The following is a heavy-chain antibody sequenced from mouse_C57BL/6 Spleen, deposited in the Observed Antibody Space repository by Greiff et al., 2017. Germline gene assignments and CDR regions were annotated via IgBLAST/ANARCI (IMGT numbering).Heavy chain of an antibody. CDR1: GYTFTSYW. V-gene: IGHV1-7*01. CDR2: INPSSGYT. CDR3: ASQVDNYDPCYAMDY. J-gene: IGHJ4*01. D-gene: IGHD2-12*01. Sequence: VQLQQSGAELAKPGASVKLSCKASGYTFTSYWMHWVKQRPGQGLEWIGYINPSSGYTKYNQKFKDKATLTADKSSSTAYMQLSSLTNEVSAVYYSASQVDNYDPCYAMDYWGQGTSVTVSS.